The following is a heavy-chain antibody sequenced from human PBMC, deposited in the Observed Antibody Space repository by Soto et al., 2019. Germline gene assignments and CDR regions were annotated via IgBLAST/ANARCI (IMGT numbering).Heavy chain of an antibody. CDR1: GGSITRRNHY. D-gene: IGHD3-16*01. CDR3: STCSYYDHNSGYHDS. V-gene: IGHV4-39*01. Sequence: SETLSLTCTVAGGSITRRNHYWGWVRQPPGKGLEWVASTHHTGATYYNPSLRSRIKMSIDTSKNRFSLSLTSVTAADTATYFCSTCSYYDHNSGYHDSWGQGTLVTVSS. CDR2: THHTGAT. J-gene: IGHJ4*02.